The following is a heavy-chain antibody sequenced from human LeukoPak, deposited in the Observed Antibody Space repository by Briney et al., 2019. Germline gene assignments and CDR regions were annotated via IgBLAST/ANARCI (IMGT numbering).Heavy chain of an antibody. V-gene: IGHV3-21*01. CDR3: ARASSGSYSYYYYMDV. CDR1: GFTFSSYS. J-gene: IGHJ6*03. CDR2: ISSSSSYI. Sequence: PGGSLRLSCAASGFTFSSYSMNWVRQAPGKGLEWVSSISSSSSYIYYADSVKGRFTISRDNAKNSLYLQMNSLRAEDTAVYYCARASSGSYSYYYYMDVWGKGTTVIVSS. D-gene: IGHD1-26*01.